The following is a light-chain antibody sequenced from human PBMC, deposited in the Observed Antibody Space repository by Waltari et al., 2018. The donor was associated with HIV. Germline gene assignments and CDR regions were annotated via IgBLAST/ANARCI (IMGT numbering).Light chain of an antibody. J-gene: IGKJ2*01. CDR3: QQTYRTPFT. Sequence: DIQMTQSPPSLSASVGDRVTITCRASRNVITYLNWFQQKPGKAPQLLIFGTSRLYSGVPSRFSGSGSGTVFTLFISGLQPEDFATYYCQQTYRTPFTFGQGAKLEIK. V-gene: IGKV1-39*01. CDR2: GTS. CDR1: RNVITY.